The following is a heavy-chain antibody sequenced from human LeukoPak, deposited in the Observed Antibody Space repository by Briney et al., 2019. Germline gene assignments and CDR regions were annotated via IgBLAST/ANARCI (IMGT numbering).Heavy chain of an antibody. Sequence: GGSLRLSCATAGFTFSTLGIHRVRQTPGKGLEWAAAIQSDGSKQYYGDSVKGRFTISRDSSKNTVYLQMNSLRDEDTAVYYCARDVDTSSHSSQLDPWGQGTLVTVSS. J-gene: IGHJ5*02. CDR1: GFTFSTLG. D-gene: IGHD5-18*01. CDR2: IQSDGSKQ. V-gene: IGHV3-33*01. CDR3: ARDVDTSSHSSQLDP.